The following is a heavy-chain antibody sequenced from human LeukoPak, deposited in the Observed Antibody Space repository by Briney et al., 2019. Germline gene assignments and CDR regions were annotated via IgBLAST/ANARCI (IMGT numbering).Heavy chain of an antibody. V-gene: IGHV1-18*01. CDR1: GYTFTSTG. CDR3: VRDAPQWRNAFDF. Sequence: ASVKVSCKASGYTFTSTGFCWVRQAPGQGLEWMGWVSSYNGNTNYAQKFQGRVTMTTDASTNTAYMELRSLRSDDTAVYFCVRDAPQWRNAFDFWGQGTMVTVSS. CDR2: VSSYNGNT. D-gene: IGHD6-19*01. J-gene: IGHJ3*01.